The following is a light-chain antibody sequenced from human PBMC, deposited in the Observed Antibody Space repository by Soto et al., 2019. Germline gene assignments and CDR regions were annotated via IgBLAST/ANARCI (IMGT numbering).Light chain of an antibody. Sequence: QSVLTQPPSASGTPGQRVTISCSGSSSNIGSNYVYWYQRLPGTAPKLLIYRNNQRPSGVPDRFSGSKSGTSASLAISGLRSEDEADYYCAAWDDSLSGRGVFGGGTQLTVL. V-gene: IGLV1-47*01. CDR2: RNN. J-gene: IGLJ2*01. CDR1: SSNIGSNY. CDR3: AAWDDSLSGRGV.